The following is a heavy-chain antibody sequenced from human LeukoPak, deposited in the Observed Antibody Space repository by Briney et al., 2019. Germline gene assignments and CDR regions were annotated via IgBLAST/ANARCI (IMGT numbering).Heavy chain of an antibody. CDR3: ARGGTYYYHYFDC. D-gene: IGHD1-26*01. CDR2: IKQDGSEK. J-gene: IGHJ4*02. CDR1: GFTFRSYW. V-gene: IGHV3-7*05. Sequence: GGSLRLSCVASGFTFRSYWMNWVRQAPGKGLEWVANIKQDGSEKYYVDSVKGRFTISRDNAKSSLYLQMNSLRAEDTAVYYCARGGTYYYHYFDCWGQGTLVTVSS.